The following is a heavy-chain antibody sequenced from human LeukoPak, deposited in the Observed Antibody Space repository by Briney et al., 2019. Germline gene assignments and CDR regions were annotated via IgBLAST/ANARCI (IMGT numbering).Heavy chain of an antibody. CDR2: ISGSGGST. Sequence: GGSLRLSCAASGFTFSSYGMSWVRQAPGKGLEWVSAISGSGGSTYYADSVKGRFTISRDNSKNTLYLQMNSLRAEDTAVYYCAKVHSSSWYRAYYYYMDVWGKGTTVTISS. CDR1: GFTFSSYG. V-gene: IGHV3-23*01. CDR3: AKVHSSSWYRAYYYYMDV. D-gene: IGHD6-13*01. J-gene: IGHJ6*03.